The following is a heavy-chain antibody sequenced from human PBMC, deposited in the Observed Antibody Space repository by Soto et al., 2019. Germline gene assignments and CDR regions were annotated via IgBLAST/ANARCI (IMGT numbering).Heavy chain of an antibody. V-gene: IGHV3-23*01. CDR1: GFTFSTQA. J-gene: IGHJ4*02. CDR3: AKDLHGSGWSFDQ. Sequence: PGGSLRFSCSASGFTFSTQAMAWVRQAPGKGLEWVSALISSGESPDYADSVKGRFTISRDNSKNTLYLQMNSLRADDTAVYYCAKDLHGSGWSFDQWGQGTVVTVSS. CDR2: LISSGESP. D-gene: IGHD6-19*01.